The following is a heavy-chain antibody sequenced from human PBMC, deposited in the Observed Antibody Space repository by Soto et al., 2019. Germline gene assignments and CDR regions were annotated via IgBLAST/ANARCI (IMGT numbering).Heavy chain of an antibody. CDR3: ARGRGDFQS. Sequence: QVQLQQWGAGLLKPSETLSLTCAVNGGSFSGYYWAWIRQSPGKGLAWIGEINDSGSPHYTPSLKRRVTIPLDASKNQVALGLSLLTAADTAVYYCARGRGDFQSWGQGTLVTVAS. CDR2: INDSGSP. J-gene: IGHJ4*02. CDR1: GGSFSGYY. V-gene: IGHV4-34*02. D-gene: IGHD3-16*01.